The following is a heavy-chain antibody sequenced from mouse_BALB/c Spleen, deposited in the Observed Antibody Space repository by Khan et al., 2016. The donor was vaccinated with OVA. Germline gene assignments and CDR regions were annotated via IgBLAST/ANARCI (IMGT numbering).Heavy chain of an antibody. CDR3: AREGTGDWFAY. J-gene: IGHJ3*01. CDR1: GYTFTSYT. CDR2: INPSSGYT. V-gene: IGHV1-4*01. D-gene: IGHD4-1*01. Sequence: QVQLQQSGAELARPGASVKMSCKASGYTFTSYTMHWVKQRPGQGLEWIGYINPSSGYTNYNQKFKDKATLTADKSSSTAYMQLSSLTSEDSAVYYCAREGTGDWFAYWGQGTLVTVSA.